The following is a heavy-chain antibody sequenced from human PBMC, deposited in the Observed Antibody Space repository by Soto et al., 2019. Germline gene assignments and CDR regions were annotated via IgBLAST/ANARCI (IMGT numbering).Heavy chain of an antibody. V-gene: IGHV3-30*18. CDR1: GFTFSSYG. CDR2: ISYDGSNK. D-gene: IGHD6-6*01. Sequence: PGGSLRLSCAASGFTFSSYGMHWVRQAPGKGLEWVAVISYDGSNKYYADSVKGRFTISRDNSKNTLYLQMNSLRAEDTAVYYCAKEDIAARLFHSYGGAFDIWGQGTMVTVSS. CDR3: AKEDIAARLFHSYGGAFDI. J-gene: IGHJ3*02.